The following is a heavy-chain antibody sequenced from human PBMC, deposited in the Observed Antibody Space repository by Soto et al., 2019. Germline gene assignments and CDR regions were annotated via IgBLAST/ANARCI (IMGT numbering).Heavy chain of an antibody. J-gene: IGHJ4*02. CDR1: GFSLSTSGVG. Sequence: QITLKESGPPRVKPTQTLTLTCNFSGFSLSTSGVGVAWLRQPPGKALEWLAVIYWDDDKRYSPSLKNRLTIYKDTSKSQVVHTMTSMDPADTATYFCAHRGYMSGNWDQGYLDYCGPGILIAVSS. V-gene: IGHV2-5*02. CDR3: AHRGYMSGNWDQGYLDY. CDR2: IYWDDDK. D-gene: IGHD7-27*01.